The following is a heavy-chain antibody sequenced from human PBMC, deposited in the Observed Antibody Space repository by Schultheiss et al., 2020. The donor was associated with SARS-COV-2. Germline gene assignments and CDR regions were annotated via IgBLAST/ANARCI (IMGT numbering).Heavy chain of an antibody. CDR2: ISYDGSNK. D-gene: IGHD3-10*01. Sequence: GESLKISCAASGFTFSSYGMHWVRQAPGKGLEWVAVISYDGSNKYYADSVKGRFTISRDNSKNTLYLQMNSLRAEDTAVYYCARGARFGELLTYYYYGMDVWGQGTTVTVSS. CDR3: ARGARFGELLTYYYYGMDV. V-gene: IGHV3-30*19. J-gene: IGHJ6*02. CDR1: GFTFSSYG.